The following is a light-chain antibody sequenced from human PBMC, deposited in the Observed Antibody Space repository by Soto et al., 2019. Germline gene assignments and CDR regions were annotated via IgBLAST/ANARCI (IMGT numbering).Light chain of an antibody. V-gene: IGKV3-20*01. J-gene: IGKJ1*01. Sequence: ESVLTQSPGTLSLSPGERATLSCRASQSITSSYLAWYQQKPGQAPRPLISGTISRATGIPDRCSGSGSGTDFTRTISGLEPGDFAVYYCQQYGSPLWTFGQGTKVEIK. CDR2: GTI. CDR1: QSITSSY. CDR3: QQYGSPLWT.